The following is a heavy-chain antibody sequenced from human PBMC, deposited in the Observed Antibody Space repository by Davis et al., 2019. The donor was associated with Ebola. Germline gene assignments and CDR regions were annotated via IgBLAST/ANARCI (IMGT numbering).Heavy chain of an antibody. Sequence: MPSETLSLTCAVYGGSFSGYQWSWIRQPPGKGLEWIGEINHSGSTNYNPSLKSRVTISVDTSKNQFSLKLSSVTAADTAVYYCARGNWGFDYWGQGTLVTVSS. V-gene: IGHV4-34*01. J-gene: IGHJ4*02. CDR1: GGSFSGYQ. CDR3: ARGNWGFDY. CDR2: INHSGST. D-gene: IGHD7-27*01.